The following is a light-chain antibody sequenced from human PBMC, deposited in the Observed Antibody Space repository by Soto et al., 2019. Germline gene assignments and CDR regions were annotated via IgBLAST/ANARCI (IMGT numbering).Light chain of an antibody. J-gene: IGKJ4*01. V-gene: IGKV3-11*01. CDR3: QQRSNWPLN. CDR2: DAS. CDR1: QSVSSY. Sequence: EIVLTQSPATLSLSPGERATLSCRASQSVSSYLAWYQQKPGQAPRLLIYDASNRATGIPARFSGSGSGTDFTLTISSLEPEDFAVYYCQQRSNWPLNFGGGTKVAIK.